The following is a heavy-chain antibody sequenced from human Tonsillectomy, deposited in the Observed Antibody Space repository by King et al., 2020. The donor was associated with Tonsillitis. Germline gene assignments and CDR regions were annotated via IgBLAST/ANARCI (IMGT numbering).Heavy chain of an antibody. Sequence: VQLVESGGGLVQPGRSLRLSCAASGFTFDDYAMHWVRQAPGKGLEWVSGISWNSGSIGYADSVKGRFTISRDNAKNSLYLQMNSLRAEDTALYYCAKAKDGYNSYYFDYWGQGTLVTVSS. J-gene: IGHJ4*02. CDR3: AKAKDGYNSYYFDY. CDR1: GFTFDDYA. D-gene: IGHD5-24*01. CDR2: ISWNSGSI. V-gene: IGHV3-9*01.